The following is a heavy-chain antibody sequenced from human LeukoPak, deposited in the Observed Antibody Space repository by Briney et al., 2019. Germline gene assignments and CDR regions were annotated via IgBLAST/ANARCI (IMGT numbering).Heavy chain of an antibody. J-gene: IGHJ5*02. CDR1: GFPFNNFA. Sequence: GGSLRLSCAASGFPFNNFAMSWVRQAPGKGLEWVSGISGSGSSTYYADSVKGRFTISRDNSKSTLYLQMNSLRAEDTAVYYCAKDRHAPGRYCSSTICFPFDPWGQGTLVTVSS. CDR2: ISGSGSST. D-gene: IGHD2-2*01. V-gene: IGHV3-23*01. CDR3: AKDRHAPGRYCSSTICFPFDP.